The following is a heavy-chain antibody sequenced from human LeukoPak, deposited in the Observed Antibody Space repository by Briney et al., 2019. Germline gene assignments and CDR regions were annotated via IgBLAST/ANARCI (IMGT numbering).Heavy chain of an antibody. J-gene: IGHJ3*02. CDR3: ARTEVVIAANAFDI. Sequence: ASVKVSCKASGYTSTSYGISWVRQAPGQGLEWMGWISAYNGNTNYAQKLQGRVTMTTDTSTSTAYMELRSLRSDDTAVYYCARTEVVIAANAFDIWGQGTMVAVSS. V-gene: IGHV1-18*01. CDR1: GYTSTSYG. CDR2: ISAYNGNT. D-gene: IGHD2-21*01.